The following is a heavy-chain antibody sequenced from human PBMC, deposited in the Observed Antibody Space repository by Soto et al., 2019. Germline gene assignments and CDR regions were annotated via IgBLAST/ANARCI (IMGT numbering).Heavy chain of an antibody. CDR2: VSFDGKVT. CDR1: GFTFNSVS. V-gene: IGHV3-30*04. J-gene: IGHJ4*02. CDR3: AREPYGDSQYFDY. D-gene: IGHD2-21*02. Sequence: QVQLVESGGGMAQAETSLRLSCTGSGFTFNSVSQHWVRQGPDKGLEWVAVVSFDGKVTYYADSVKGRFTVSRDISKNTIYLHANSLRLEDTAVYYCAREPYGDSQYFDYWGQGTPVTVSS.